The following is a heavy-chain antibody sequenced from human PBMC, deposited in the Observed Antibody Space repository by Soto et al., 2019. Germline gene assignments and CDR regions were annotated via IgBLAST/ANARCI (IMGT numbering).Heavy chain of an antibody. CDR2: IWYDGSNK. J-gene: IGHJ6*02. Sequence: QVPLVESGGGVVQPGRSLRLSCAASGFTFSSYGMHWVRQAPGKGLEWVAIIWYDGSNKYYADSVKGRFTISRDNSKNTLYLQMNSLRAEDTAVYYCARDTAAAGTAYGMDVWGQGTTVTVSS. CDR3: ARDTAAAGTAYGMDV. CDR1: GFTFSSYG. D-gene: IGHD6-13*01. V-gene: IGHV3-33*01.